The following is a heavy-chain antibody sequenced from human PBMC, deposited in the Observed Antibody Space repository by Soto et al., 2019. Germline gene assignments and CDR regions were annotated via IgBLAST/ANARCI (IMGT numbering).Heavy chain of an antibody. Sequence: PGKGLEWVASISDSGSSTYYADSVKGRFSISRDNSKNTLYLQMHSLRAEDTAFFFQAEDGIRDTVPVSAFLLNRSSDL. J-gene: IGHJ2*01. D-gene: IGHD2-15*01. CDR3: AEDGIRDTVPVSAFLLNRSSDL. V-gene: IGHV3-23*01. CDR2: ISDSGSST.